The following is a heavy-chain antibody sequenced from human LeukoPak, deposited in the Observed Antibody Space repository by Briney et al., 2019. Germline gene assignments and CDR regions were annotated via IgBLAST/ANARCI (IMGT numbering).Heavy chain of an antibody. D-gene: IGHD1-14*01. V-gene: IGHV3-53*01. Sequence: PGGSLRLSCAASGVTVITNDMTWVRQAPGKGLEWVSVLYSDGNTKYADSVQGRFTISRDNSKNTLYHEMNSLSPDDTAVYYCARGVEPLAANTLAYWGQGTLVTVSS. CDR1: GVTVITND. CDR3: ARGVEPLAANTLAY. CDR2: LYSDGNT. J-gene: IGHJ4*02.